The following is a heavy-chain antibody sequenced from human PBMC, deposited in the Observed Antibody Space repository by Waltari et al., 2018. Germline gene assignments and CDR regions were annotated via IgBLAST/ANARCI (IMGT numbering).Heavy chain of an antibody. Sequence: QVQLVQSGAEVKKPGASVKVSCKASGYTFTSYAMHWVRQAPGQRLEWMGWINAGNGNTKYSQKFQGRVTITRDTSASTAYMELSSLRSEDTAVYYCARTEGPCGGDCYPLVGYYYGMDVWGQGTTVTVSS. V-gene: IGHV1-3*01. CDR2: INAGNGNT. D-gene: IGHD2-21*01. J-gene: IGHJ6*02. CDR3: ARTEGPCGGDCYPLVGYYYGMDV. CDR1: GYTFTSYA.